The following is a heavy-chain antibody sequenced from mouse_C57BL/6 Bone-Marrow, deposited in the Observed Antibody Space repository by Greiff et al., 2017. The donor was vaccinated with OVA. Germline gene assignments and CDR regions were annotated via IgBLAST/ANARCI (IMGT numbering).Heavy chain of an antibody. CDR3: ARRGRIYYGNYGAMDY. CDR1: GYAFSSSW. Sequence: QVQLQQSGPELVKPGASVKISCKASGYAFSSSWMNWVKQRPGKGLEWIGRIYPGDGDTNYNGKFKGKATLTADNSSSTAYMQLSSLTSEDSAVYFCARRGRIYYGNYGAMDYWGQGTSVTVSS. J-gene: IGHJ4*01. V-gene: IGHV1-82*01. D-gene: IGHD2-1*01. CDR2: IYPGDGDT.